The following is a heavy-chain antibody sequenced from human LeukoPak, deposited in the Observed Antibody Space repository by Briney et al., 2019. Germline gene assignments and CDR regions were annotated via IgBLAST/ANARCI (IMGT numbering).Heavy chain of an antibody. Sequence: SSETLSLTCTVSGGSISSYYWSWIRQPPGKGLEWIGYISYSGSTNYNPSLKSRVTISLDTSKNQFSLKLSSVTAADTAVYYCAGHHPRNTVDFWGQGTLVTVSS. CDR2: ISYSGST. J-gene: IGHJ4*02. V-gene: IGHV4-59*08. CDR1: GGSISSYY. CDR3: AGHHPRNTVDF. D-gene: IGHD2/OR15-2a*01.